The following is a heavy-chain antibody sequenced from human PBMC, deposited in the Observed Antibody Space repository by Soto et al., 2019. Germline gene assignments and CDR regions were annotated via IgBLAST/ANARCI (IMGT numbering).Heavy chain of an antibody. J-gene: IGHJ6*02. CDR1: GGSFSGYY. CDR2: INHSGST. D-gene: IGHD3-3*01. CDR3: ARGPLSITIVGVARTADYYYGMDD. V-gene: IGHV4-34*01. Sequence: SETLSLTCAVYGGSFSGYYWSWIRQPPGKGLERIGEINHSGSTNYDPSLKSRVTISVDTSKIQFSLKLSSVTAADTAVYDCARGPLSITIVGVARTADYYYGMDDWGQGATVTVSS.